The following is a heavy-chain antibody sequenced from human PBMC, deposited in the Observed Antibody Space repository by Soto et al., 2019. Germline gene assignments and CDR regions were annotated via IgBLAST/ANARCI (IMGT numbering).Heavy chain of an antibody. D-gene: IGHD3-10*01. CDR1: GGSISSYY. V-gene: IGHV4-59*01. CDR3: ARARGVQQEINAFDI. CDR2: IYYSGST. Sequence: SETLSLTCTVSGGSISSYYWSWIRQPPGKGLEWIGYIYYSGSTNYNPSLKSRVTISVDTSKNQFSLKLSSVTAADTAVYYCARARGVQQEINAFDIWGQGTMVTV. J-gene: IGHJ3*02.